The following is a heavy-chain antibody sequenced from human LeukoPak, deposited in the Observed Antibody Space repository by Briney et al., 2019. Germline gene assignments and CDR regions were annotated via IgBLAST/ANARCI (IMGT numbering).Heavy chain of an antibody. J-gene: IGHJ3*02. CDR1: GGSISSGGYY. D-gene: IGHD3-10*01. V-gene: IGHV4-31*03. CDR2: IYYSGST. Sequence: SETLSLTCTVSGGSISSGGYYWSWIRQHPGKGLEWIGYIYYSGSTYYNPSLKSRVTISVDTSKNQFSLKLSSVTAADTALYYCAKDESGQQGAFDIWGQGTMVTVSS. CDR3: AKDESGQQGAFDI.